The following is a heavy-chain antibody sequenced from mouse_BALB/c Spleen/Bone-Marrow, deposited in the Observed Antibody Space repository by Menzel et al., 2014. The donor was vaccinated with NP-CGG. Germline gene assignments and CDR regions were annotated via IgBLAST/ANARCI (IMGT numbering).Heavy chain of an antibody. Sequence: LQQSGGNLVQPGGSLKLSCAASGFTFSSYTMSWVRQTPEKRLEWVAYISNGGGSTYYPDTVKGRFTISRDNATNPLYLQMSSLKSEDTAMYYCARQSYEGFAYWGQGTLVTVSA. J-gene: IGHJ3*01. CDR2: ISNGGGST. CDR1: GFTFSSYT. V-gene: IGHV5-12-2*01. CDR3: ARQSYEGFAY. D-gene: IGHD2-3*01.